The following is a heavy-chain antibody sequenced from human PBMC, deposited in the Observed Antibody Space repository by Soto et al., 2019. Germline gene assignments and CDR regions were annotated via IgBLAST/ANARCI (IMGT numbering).Heavy chain of an antibody. CDR1: GFTFSSYD. J-gene: IGHJ4*02. CDR2: IGTAGDT. Sequence: EVQLVEYGGGLVQPGGSLRLSCAASGFTFSSYDMHWVRQATGKGLEWVSAIGTAGDTYYPGSVKGRFTISRENAKNSLYLQMNSLRAEDTAVYYCARWPRYSSSWYYDYWGQVSLVTVSS. CDR3: ARWPRYSSSWYYDY. D-gene: IGHD6-13*01. V-gene: IGHV3-13*01.